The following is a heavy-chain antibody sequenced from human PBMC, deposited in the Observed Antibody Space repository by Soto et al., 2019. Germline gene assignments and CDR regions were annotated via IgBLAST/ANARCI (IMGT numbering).Heavy chain of an antibody. CDR1: GYTFTIYG. V-gene: IGHV1-18*01. CDR3: ARDRGYCANGVCFRYDY. CDR2: VSAYNGDT. D-gene: IGHD2-8*01. J-gene: IGHJ4*02. Sequence: ASVKVSCKASGYTFTIYGISWVLQAPGQGLEWMGWVSAYNGDTNYAQNFQGRVTMTTDTSTSTAYMDLRSLRSDDTATYYCARDRGYCANGVCFRYDYWGQGTLVTVDS.